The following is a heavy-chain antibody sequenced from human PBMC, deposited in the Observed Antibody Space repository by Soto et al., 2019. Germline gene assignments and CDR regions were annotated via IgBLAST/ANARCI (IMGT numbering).Heavy chain of an antibody. CDR3: ARATGTLRSRNCDY. CDR2: IYHTGST. J-gene: IGHJ4*02. D-gene: IGHD1-1*01. CDR1: GGSISTVVHY. V-gene: IGHV4-31*03. Sequence: SETLSLTCSVSGGSISTVVHYWTWIRHPPGKGLEWIGSIYHTGSTYYSKSLRSRLTMSVDTSKSQFSLRLSSVTAADTAVYYCARATGTLRSRNCDYWGQG.